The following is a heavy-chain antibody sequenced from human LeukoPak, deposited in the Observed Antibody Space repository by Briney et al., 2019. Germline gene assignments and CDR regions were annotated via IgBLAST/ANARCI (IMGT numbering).Heavy chain of an antibody. Sequence: GGSLRLSCAASGFTFSSYGMHWVRQAPGKGLEWVAFIRYDGSNKYYADSVKGRFTISRDNSKSTLYLQLNSLRVEDTAVYYCAKDRGAYGWDLPVDYWGQGTLVTVSS. CDR1: GFTFSSYG. CDR3: AKDRGAYGWDLPVDY. V-gene: IGHV3-30*02. D-gene: IGHD1-26*01. J-gene: IGHJ4*02. CDR2: IRYDGSNK.